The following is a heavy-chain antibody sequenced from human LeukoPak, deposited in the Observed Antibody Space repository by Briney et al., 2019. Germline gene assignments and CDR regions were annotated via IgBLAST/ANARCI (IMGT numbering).Heavy chain of an antibody. D-gene: IGHD2-2*01. Sequence: PSETLSLTCAVYGGSFSGYYWSWIRQPPGKGLEWIGEINHSGSTHYNPSLKSRVTMSVDTSKNQFSLKLTSVTAADTAVYYCATDWVGPAATHWGQGTLVTVSS. CDR2: INHSGST. CDR1: GGSFSGYY. CDR3: ATDWVGPAATH. J-gene: IGHJ4*02. V-gene: IGHV4-34*01.